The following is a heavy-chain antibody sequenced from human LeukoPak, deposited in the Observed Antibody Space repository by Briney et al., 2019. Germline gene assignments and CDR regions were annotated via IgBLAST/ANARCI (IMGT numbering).Heavy chain of an antibody. V-gene: IGHV3-15*01. D-gene: IGHD2-2*01. CDR1: GFTFNIAW. CDR2: IKTQIDGGTT. J-gene: IGHJ3*01. Sequence: GGSLRLSCAASGFTFNIAWMTWVCQAPGKWLEWVGRIKTQIDGGTTDYAAPVKGRFTISRDDSKNTLYLQMNSLKTEDTGVYYCTTSQQLLNYAYDFWGQGTMVTVSS. CDR3: TTSQQLLNYAYDF.